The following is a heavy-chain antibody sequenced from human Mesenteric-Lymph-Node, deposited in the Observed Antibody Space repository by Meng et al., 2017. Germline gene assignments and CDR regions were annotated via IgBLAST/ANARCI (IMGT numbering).Heavy chain of an antibody. CDR1: GYTFTSYD. CDR2: MNPNSGNT. J-gene: IGHJ5*02. V-gene: IGHV1-8*03. D-gene: IGHD2-2*01. Sequence: ASVKVSCKASGYTFTSYDINRVRQATGQGLEWMGWMNPNSGNTGYAQKFQGRVTITRNTSISTAYMELSSLRSEDTAMYYCARGLGGYCSSTSCLFDPWGQGTLVTVSS. CDR3: ARGLGGYCSSTSCLFDP.